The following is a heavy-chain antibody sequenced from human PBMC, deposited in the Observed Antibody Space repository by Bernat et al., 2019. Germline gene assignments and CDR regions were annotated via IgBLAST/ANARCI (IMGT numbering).Heavy chain of an antibody. D-gene: IGHD6-13*01. CDR2: IVHTGST. Sequence: QVQLQESGPGLVKPSGTLSLTCTDSGDSISADHWWSWVRQPPGRGLEWVGEIVHTGSTNYNPSLKSRLTISVDKSKNQFSLRLSSATAADTAVYYCASARWDHWGQGVLVTVSA. CDR1: GDSISADHW. V-gene: IGHV4-4*02. J-gene: IGHJ4*02. CDR3: ASARWDH.